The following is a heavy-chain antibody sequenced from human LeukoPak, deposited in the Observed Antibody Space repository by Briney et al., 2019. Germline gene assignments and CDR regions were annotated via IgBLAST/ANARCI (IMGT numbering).Heavy chain of an antibody. CDR2: ISYDESNK. CDR1: GFTFSSYA. J-gene: IGHJ6*02. V-gene: IGHV3-30-3*01. D-gene: IGHD4-17*01. CDR3: AREYGDSPTGYYYGMDV. Sequence: GGSLRLSCAASGFTFSSYAMHWVRQAPGKGLEWVAVISYDESNKYYADSVKGRFTIFRDNSKNTLYLQMNSLRAEDTAVYYCAREYGDSPTGYYYGMDVWGQGTTVTVSS.